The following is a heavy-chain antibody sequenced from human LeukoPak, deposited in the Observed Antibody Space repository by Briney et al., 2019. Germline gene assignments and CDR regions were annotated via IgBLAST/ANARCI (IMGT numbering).Heavy chain of an antibody. CDR1: GGSFSGYY. CDR3: ARLYDQHRAYYFDY. J-gene: IGHJ4*02. CDR2: INHSGST. V-gene: IGHV4-34*01. D-gene: IGHD3-22*01. Sequence: SETLSLTCAVYGGSFSGYYWSWIRQPPGKGLEWIGEINHSGSTNYNPSLKSRVTISVDTSKNQFSLKLSSVTAADTAVYYCARLYDQHRAYYFDYWGQGTLSPSPQ.